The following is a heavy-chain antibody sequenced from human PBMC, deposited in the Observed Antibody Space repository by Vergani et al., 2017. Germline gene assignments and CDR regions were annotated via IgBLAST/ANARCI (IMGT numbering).Heavy chain of an antibody. CDR2: ISAYNGNT. V-gene: IGHV1-18*01. CDR3: ARVEYNWNDAWFDP. J-gene: IGHJ5*02. CDR1: GYTFTSYG. Sequence: QVQLVQSGAEVKKPGASVKVSCKASGYTFTSYGISWVRQAPGQGLEWMGWISAYNGNTNYAQKFQGRVTITADESTSTGYMELSSLRSEDTAVYYCARVEYNWNDAWFDPWGQGTLVTVSS. D-gene: IGHD1-20*01.